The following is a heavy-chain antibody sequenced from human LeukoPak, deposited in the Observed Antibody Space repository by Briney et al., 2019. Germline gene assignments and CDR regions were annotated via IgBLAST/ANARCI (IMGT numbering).Heavy chain of an antibody. D-gene: IGHD2-15*01. CDR3: ARLPYCSGGSCYFDY. Sequence: PSETLSLTCTVSGASISSYYWSWIRQPPGKGLEWIGEINHSGSTNYNPSLKSRVTMSVDTSKHQFSLKLSSVTAADTAVYYCARLPYCSGGSCYFDYWGQGTLVTVSS. CDR2: INHSGST. V-gene: IGHV4-34*01. J-gene: IGHJ4*02. CDR1: GASISSYY.